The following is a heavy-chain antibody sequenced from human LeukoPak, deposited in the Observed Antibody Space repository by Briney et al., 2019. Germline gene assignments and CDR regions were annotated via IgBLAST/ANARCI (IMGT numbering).Heavy chain of an antibody. V-gene: IGHV3-23*01. Sequence: RSGGSLRLSCAASGFTFSSSAMSWVRQAPGKGLEWVSAISGNGAGTYYAGSLKGRFTISRDNSENTLYLQMNSLRAEDTAVYYCARANYDFWSGPLLNWFDPWGQGTLVTVSS. CDR3: ARANYDFWSGPLLNWFDP. D-gene: IGHD3-3*01. J-gene: IGHJ5*02. CDR2: ISGNGAGT. CDR1: GFTFSSSA.